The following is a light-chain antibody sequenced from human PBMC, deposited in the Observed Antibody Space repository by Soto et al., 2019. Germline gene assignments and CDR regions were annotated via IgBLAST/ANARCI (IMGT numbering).Light chain of an antibody. Sequence: QSVLTQPAPVSGSPGQSITISCTGTSSDVGGYNYVSWYQQDPGTAPKLLIYEVSNRPSGVSSRFSGSKSGNTASLTISGLQAEDEADYYCSSYTSISTFVVGTGTKVT. V-gene: IGLV2-14*01. CDR3: SSYTSISTFV. CDR1: SSDVGGYNY. CDR2: EVS. J-gene: IGLJ1*01.